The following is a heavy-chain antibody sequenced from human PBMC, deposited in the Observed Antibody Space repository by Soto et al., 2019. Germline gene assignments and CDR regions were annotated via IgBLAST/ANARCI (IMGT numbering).Heavy chain of an antibody. CDR3: AREVRVRGFAFDI. Sequence: PGGSLRLSCAVSGFTVSSSYMNWVRQAPGKGLEWVSFIYSGGNTYYADSVKGRFTISRDNSKNMLYLQMNSLRVEDTAVYYCAREVRVRGFAFDIWGQGTMVTVSP. CDR1: GFTVSSSY. D-gene: IGHD3-3*01. V-gene: IGHV3-66*01. CDR2: IYSGGNT. J-gene: IGHJ3*02.